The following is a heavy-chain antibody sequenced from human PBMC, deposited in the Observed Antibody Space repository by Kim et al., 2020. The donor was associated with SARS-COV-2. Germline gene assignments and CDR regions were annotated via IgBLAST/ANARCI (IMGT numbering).Heavy chain of an antibody. J-gene: IGHJ4*02. V-gene: IGHV4-4*02. CDR3: ARARFITIFGVVITGAFDY. D-gene: IGHD3-3*01. Sequence: SRVTISGDKSKNQFSMKLSSVTAADTAVYYCARARFITIFGVVITGAFDYWGQGTLVTVSS.